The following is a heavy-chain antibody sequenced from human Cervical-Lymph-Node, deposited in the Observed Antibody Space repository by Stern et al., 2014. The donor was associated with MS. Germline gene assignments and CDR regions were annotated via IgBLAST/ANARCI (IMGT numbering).Heavy chain of an antibody. V-gene: IGHV5-51*01. CDR3: ARQRYFDY. CDR1: GYTFTSYW. CDR2: SFPGGSDS. Sequence: VQLVQSGPEVKRPGESLKISCQASGYTFTSYWIGWVRQMPGKGLEWIAISFPGGSDSRYSPSFQGQVTISADKSSSTAYLQWNNLKASDTAIYYCARQRYFDYWGQGTLVTVSS. J-gene: IGHJ4*02.